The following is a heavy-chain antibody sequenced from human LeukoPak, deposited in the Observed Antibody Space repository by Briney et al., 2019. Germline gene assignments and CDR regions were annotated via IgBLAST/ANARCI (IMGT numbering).Heavy chain of an antibody. J-gene: IGHJ4*02. CDR2: ISSSSSYI. V-gene: IGHV3-21*01. D-gene: IGHD6-19*01. Sequence: GGSLRLSCAASGFTFSSYSMNWVRQAPGKGLEWVSSISSSSSYIYYADSVKGRFTISRDNAKNSLYLQMNSLRAEDTAVYCCARVGLAVAGDPFDYWGQGTLVTVSS. CDR1: GFTFSSYS. CDR3: ARVGLAVAGDPFDY.